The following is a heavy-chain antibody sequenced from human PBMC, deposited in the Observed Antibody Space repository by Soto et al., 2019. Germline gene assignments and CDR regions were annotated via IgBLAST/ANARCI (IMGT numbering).Heavy chain of an antibody. CDR2: SRSKVDNYVT. D-gene: IGHD1-26*01. J-gene: IGHJ4*02. CDR3: ALRGGGASVFDS. V-gene: IGHV3-72*01. Sequence: VQLVESGGNVVQPGGSLRLSCAASGFTFSDHFLDWVRQTPGKGLEWVGRSRSKVDNYVTEYAASVEGRFTISRDDSQNSLYLQMSGLKTEDTAVYYCALRGGGASVFDSWGQGTRVTVSS. CDR1: GFTFSDHF.